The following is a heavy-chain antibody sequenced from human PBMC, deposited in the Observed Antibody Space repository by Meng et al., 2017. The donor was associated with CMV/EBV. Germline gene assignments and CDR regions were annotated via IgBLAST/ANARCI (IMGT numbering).Heavy chain of an antibody. CDR3: ARSLGARRTGIAAAGFDY. CDR2: MNPNSGNT. J-gene: IGHJ4*02. D-gene: IGHD6-13*01. CDR1: GYTFTSYD. V-gene: IGHV1-8*03. Sequence: GESLKISCKASGYTFTSYDINWVRQATGQGLEWMGWMNPNSGNTGYAQKFQGRVTITRNTSISTAYMELSSLRSEDTAVYYCARSLGARRTGIAAAGFDYWGQGTLVTVSS.